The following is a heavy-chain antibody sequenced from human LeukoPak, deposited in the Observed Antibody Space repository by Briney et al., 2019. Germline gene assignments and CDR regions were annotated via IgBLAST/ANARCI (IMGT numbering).Heavy chain of an antibody. Sequence: PGVSLRLSCAASGFTFDDYAMHWVRQAPGKGLEWVSGISWNSGSIGYADSVEGRFTISRDNAKNSLNLQMNSLRDEDTALYYCAKAPSRLAYIMDVWGQGTTVTVSS. CDR1: GFTFDDYA. CDR2: ISWNSGSI. CDR3: AKAPSRLAYIMDV. J-gene: IGHJ6*02. D-gene: IGHD2-21*01. V-gene: IGHV3-9*01.